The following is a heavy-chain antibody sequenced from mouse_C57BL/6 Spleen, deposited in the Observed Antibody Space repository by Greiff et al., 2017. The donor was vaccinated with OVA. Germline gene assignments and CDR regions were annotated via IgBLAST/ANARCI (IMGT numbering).Heavy chain of an antibody. CDR1: GYTFTSYW. CDR3: ASIYYGSAGYFDV. Sequence: VQLQQSGTELVKPGASVKLSCKASGYTFTSYWMHWVKQRPGQGLEWIGNINPSNGGTNYNEKFKSKATLTVDKSSSTAYMQLSSLTSEDSAVYYCASIYYGSAGYFDVWGTGTTVTVSS. D-gene: IGHD1-1*01. CDR2: INPSNGGT. J-gene: IGHJ1*03. V-gene: IGHV1-53*01.